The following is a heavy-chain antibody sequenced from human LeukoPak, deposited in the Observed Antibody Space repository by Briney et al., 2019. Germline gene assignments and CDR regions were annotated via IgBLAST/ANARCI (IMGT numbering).Heavy chain of an antibody. V-gene: IGHV3-66*02. Sequence: GGSLRLSCAASGFTVSSNYMSWVRQAPGKGLEWVSVIYSGGSTYYADSVKGRFTISRDNSKNTLYLQMNSLRAEDTAVYYCARVGVPAAIITWDFDYWGQGTLVTVSS. CDR3: ARVGVPAAIITWDFDY. CDR2: IYSGGST. D-gene: IGHD2-2*01. CDR1: GFTVSSNY. J-gene: IGHJ4*02.